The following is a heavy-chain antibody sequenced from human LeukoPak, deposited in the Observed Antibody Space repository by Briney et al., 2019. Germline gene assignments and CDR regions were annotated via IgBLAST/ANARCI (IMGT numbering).Heavy chain of an antibody. CDR2: INAGNGNT. D-gene: IGHD4-17*01. V-gene: IGHV1-3*01. Sequence: ASVKVSCKASGYTFTSYAMHWVCQAPGQRLEWMGWINAGNGNTKYSQKFQGRVTITRDTSASTAYMELSSLRSEDTAVYYCARDLDYGDYAGHIAFDIWGQGTMVTVSS. CDR1: GYTFTSYA. CDR3: ARDLDYGDYAGHIAFDI. J-gene: IGHJ3*02.